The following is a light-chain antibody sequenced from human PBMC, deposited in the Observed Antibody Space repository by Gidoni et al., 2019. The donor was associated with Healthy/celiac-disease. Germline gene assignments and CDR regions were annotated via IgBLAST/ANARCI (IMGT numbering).Light chain of an antibody. CDR3: QQYYSTPFT. J-gene: IGKJ3*01. CDR2: WQS. CDR1: QSILYSSNNKNY. V-gene: IGKV4-1*01. Sequence: DIVMTQSPASLAVSLGERTTINCMSSQSILYSSNNKNYLAWYQQKPGQPPQLLISWQSTRESGVPDRFSGSGSGKDFTLTISSLQAEDVAVYYFQQYYSTPFTFGPGTKVDIK.